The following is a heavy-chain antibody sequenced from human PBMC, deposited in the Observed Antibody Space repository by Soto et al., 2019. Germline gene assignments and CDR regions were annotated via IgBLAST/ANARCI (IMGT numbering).Heavy chain of an antibody. V-gene: IGHV3-30*03. CDR2: VTHDGTER. CDR3: AREKNSGYYRTVDY. CDR1: GFTLSGHG. D-gene: IGHD3-10*01. Sequence: QVQLVASGGGVVQPGRSLSPSCAASGFTLSGHGLHWVRQAPGKGLEWVAVVTHDGTERHYPDSVKGRFTITRDISKNTFYLQMNSLRVEDTDMYYCAREKNSGYYRTVDYWGQGTLVTVSS. J-gene: IGHJ4*02.